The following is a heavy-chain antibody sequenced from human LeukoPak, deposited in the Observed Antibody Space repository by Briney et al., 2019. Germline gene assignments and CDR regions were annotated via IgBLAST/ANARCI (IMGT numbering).Heavy chain of an antibody. Sequence: SETLSLTCTVSSASVSSSPYFWGWIRQSPGKGLEWIGSIYYTGNTYYNASLKSRVTISIDTSKNQISLRLTSVTATDTAVYYCARQTGSGLFILPGGQGTLVTVSS. D-gene: IGHD3/OR15-3a*01. CDR2: IYYTGNT. CDR3: ARQTGSGLFILP. J-gene: IGHJ4*02. CDR1: SASVSSSPYF. V-gene: IGHV4-39*01.